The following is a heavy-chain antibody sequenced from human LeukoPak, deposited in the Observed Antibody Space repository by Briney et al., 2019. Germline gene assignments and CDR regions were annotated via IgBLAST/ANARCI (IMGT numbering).Heavy chain of an antibody. D-gene: IGHD3-3*01. CDR3: AGGGYDFWSGYYPDY. V-gene: IGHV3-23*01. Sequence: ASVKVSCKVSGYTLTELSMHWVRQAPGKGLEWVSGISGSGGSTYYADSVKGRFTISRDNSKNTLYLQMNSLRAEDTAVYYCAGGGYDFWSGYYPDYWGQGTLVTVSS. J-gene: IGHJ4*02. CDR1: GYTLTELS. CDR2: ISGSGGST.